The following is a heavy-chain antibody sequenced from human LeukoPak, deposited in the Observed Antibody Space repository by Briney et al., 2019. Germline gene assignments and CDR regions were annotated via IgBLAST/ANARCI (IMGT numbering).Heavy chain of an antibody. CDR3: ARAHYYDSSGYYTHYYYYGMDV. Sequence: PSETLSLTCTVSGDSISSSSYYWAWIRQPPGKGLEWIGAIYSRGNTYYNPSLKSRVTISVDTSKNQFSLKLSSVTAADTAVYYCARAHYYDSSGYYTHYYYYGMDVWGQGTTVTVSS. J-gene: IGHJ6*02. D-gene: IGHD3-22*01. V-gene: IGHV4-39*01. CDR2: IYSRGNT. CDR1: GDSISSSSYY.